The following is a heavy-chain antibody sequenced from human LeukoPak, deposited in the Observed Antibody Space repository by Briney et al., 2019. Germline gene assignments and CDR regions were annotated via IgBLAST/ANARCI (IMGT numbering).Heavy chain of an antibody. CDR2: TDTSGNYI. D-gene: IGHD3-10*01. CDR1: GFTFSNYG. V-gene: IGHV3-21*01. CDR3: ARGRSITLLRGVAMSDGFDI. Sequence: PGGSLRLSCAASGFTFSNYGMNWVRLAPGKGLEWVSFTDTSGNYIYYGDSVKGRFTISRDNAKNLVFLQMNGLRAEDTAVYYCARGRSITLLRGVAMSDGFDIWGQGAMVAVSS. J-gene: IGHJ3*02.